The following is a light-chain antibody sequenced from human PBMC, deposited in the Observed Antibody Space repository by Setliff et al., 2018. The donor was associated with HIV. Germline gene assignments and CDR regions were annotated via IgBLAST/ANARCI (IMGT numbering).Light chain of an antibody. CDR3: ATWDDSLGGLYV. Sequence: QSVLTQPSSVSGTPGQNVTTSCSGSASNIGSSFVHWYRQVAGTTPQLLIYRDDQRPSGVPDRFSGSKSGTSASLAITGLRSDDEADYYCATWDDSLGGLYVFASGTKVTV. J-gene: IGLJ1*01. CDR1: ASNIGSSF. CDR2: RDD. V-gene: IGLV1-47*01.